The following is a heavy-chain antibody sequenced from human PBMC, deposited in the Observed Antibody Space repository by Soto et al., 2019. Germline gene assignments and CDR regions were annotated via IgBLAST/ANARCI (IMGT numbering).Heavy chain of an antibody. Sequence: SETLSLTCAVSGGTFSGYFWSWIRQPPGKGLEWIGEINHSGSTNYNPSLESRVTISVDTSKNQFSLKLRSVTAADTAVYYCARRVPLMVDVQRDGPDKYYCDSCEQGPMGTVSS. V-gene: IGHV4-34*01. CDR1: GGTFSGYF. CDR2: INHSGST. J-gene: IGHJ5*01. D-gene: IGHD1-26*01. CDR3: ARRVPLMVDVQRDGPDKYYCDS.